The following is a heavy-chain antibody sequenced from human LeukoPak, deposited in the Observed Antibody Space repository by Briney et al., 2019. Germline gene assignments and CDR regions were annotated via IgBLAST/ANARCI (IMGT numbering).Heavy chain of an antibody. D-gene: IGHD3-9*01. Sequence: GASVKVSCKASGYTFTSYDINWVRQAPGQGLEWMGWINPISGATKYAQKFQGRVTMTRDTSISTGYMELSGLRSDDTAIYYCARKYDILTGNDNWFDPWGQGTLVTVSS. CDR2: INPISGAT. J-gene: IGHJ5*02. CDR3: ARKYDILTGNDNWFDP. V-gene: IGHV1-2*02. CDR1: GYTFTSYD.